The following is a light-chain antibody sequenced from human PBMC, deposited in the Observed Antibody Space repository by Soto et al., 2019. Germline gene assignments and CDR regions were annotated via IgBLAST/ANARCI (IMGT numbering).Light chain of an antibody. J-gene: IGKJ4*01. CDR3: LQHNSYPLT. CDR1: QGIRRD. V-gene: IGKV1-17*01. CDR2: AVS. Sequence: DIEMTQSPSSLSAPVGGRVTITCRASQGIRRDLGWYQQKPGKAPTRLIYAVSSLHSGLPSRFSGSGSGTEITHTFSSLQPKDSATYYCLQHNSYPLTFGGGTKVEIK.